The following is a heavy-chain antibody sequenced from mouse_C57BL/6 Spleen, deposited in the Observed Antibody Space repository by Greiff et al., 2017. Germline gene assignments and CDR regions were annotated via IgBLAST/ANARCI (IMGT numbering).Heavy chain of an antibody. CDR3: ARDDYDGVDY. Sequence: VQLKESGPGLVKPSQSLSLTCSVSGYSITSGYYWNLIRQLPGNKLECMGYISYDGSNTYNPSLKNRISITRDTSKNQFFLKLNYVTTEDTATYYCARDDYDGVDYGGQGTTLTVSS. J-gene: IGHJ2*01. CDR2: ISYDGSN. D-gene: IGHD2-4*01. V-gene: IGHV3-6*01. CDR1: GYSITSGYY.